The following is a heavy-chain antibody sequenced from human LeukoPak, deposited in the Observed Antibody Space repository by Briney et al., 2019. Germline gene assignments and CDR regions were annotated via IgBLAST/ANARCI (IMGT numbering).Heavy chain of an antibody. CDR1: GGTFSSYA. D-gene: IGHD2-21*02. V-gene: IGHV1-69*04. CDR3: ARETYCGGDCYSELWFDP. J-gene: IGHJ5*02. Sequence: SVKVSCKASGGTFSSYAISWVRHAHGQGLEWMGRIIPILGIANYAQKLQGRVTITADKSTSTAYMELSSLRSEDTAVYYCARETYCGGDCYSELWFDPWGQGTLVTVSS. CDR2: IIPILGIA.